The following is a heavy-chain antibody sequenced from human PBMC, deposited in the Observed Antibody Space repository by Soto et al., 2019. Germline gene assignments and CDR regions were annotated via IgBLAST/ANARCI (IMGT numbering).Heavy chain of an antibody. Sequence: HPAGSLRISCAASGFTFTSYGMHWARQAPGKGLEWVAVIWYDGSNKYYADSVKGRFTISRDNSKNTLHLQMNSLRAEDSAVYYCAREYYDFWSGNLRYFDYWGQGTLVTVSS. CDR3: AREYYDFWSGNLRYFDY. V-gene: IGHV3-33*01. CDR2: IWYDGSNK. D-gene: IGHD3-3*01. J-gene: IGHJ4*02. CDR1: GFTFTSYG.